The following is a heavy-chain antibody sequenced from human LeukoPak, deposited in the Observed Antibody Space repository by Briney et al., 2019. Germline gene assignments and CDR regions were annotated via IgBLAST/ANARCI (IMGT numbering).Heavy chain of an antibody. J-gene: IGHJ4*02. Sequence: GGSLRLSCAASGFTFSSYAMHWVRQAPGKGLEWVAVISYDGSNKYYADSVKGRVTISRDNSKNTLYLQMNSLRAEDTAVYYCAKHVGILPDYWGQGTLVTVSS. CDR3: AKHVGILPDY. V-gene: IGHV3-30*04. D-gene: IGHD6-13*01. CDR2: ISYDGSNK. CDR1: GFTFSSYA.